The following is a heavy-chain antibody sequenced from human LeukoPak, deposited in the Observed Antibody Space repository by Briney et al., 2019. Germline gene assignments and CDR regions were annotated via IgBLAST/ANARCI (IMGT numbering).Heavy chain of an antibody. Sequence: GGSLRLSCAASGLTVRTNYMNWVRQVPGKGLGWVSLIFDDNNTYYADSVRGRFTISRDNSKNTVYLQMNSLRAEDTAVYYCTRKYCSGASCLDDIFDIWGQGTVVTVSS. CDR3: TRKYCSGASCLDDIFDI. J-gene: IGHJ3*02. CDR2: IFDDNNT. V-gene: IGHV3-53*01. D-gene: IGHD2-15*01. CDR1: GLTVRTNY.